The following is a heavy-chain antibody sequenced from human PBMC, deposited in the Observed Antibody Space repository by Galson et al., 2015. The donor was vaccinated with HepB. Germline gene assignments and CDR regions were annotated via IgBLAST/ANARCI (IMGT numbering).Heavy chain of an antibody. V-gene: IGHV4-34*01. CDR1: GGSFSGYY. D-gene: IGHD6-13*01. J-gene: IGHJ4*02. CDR3: ARDREPGYSSSPPPTGRFDY. CDR2: INHSGST. Sequence: ETLSLTCAVYGGSFSGYYWSWIRQPPGKGLEWIGEINHSGSTNYNPSLKSRVTISVDTSKNQFSLKLSSVTAADTAVYYCARDREPGYSSSPPPTGRFDYWGQGTLVTVSS.